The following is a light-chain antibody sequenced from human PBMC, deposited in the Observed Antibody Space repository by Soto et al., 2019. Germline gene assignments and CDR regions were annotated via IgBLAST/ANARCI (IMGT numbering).Light chain of an antibody. V-gene: IGKV3-11*01. Sequence: EIVLTQSPATLSLSPGEIATLSFRASQSVSSYLAWYQQKPGQAPRLLIYDASNRATGIPARFSGSGSGTDFTLTISSLEPEDFAVYYCQQRSNWPPTFGQGTKWIS. CDR2: DAS. CDR3: QQRSNWPPT. J-gene: IGKJ1*01. CDR1: QSVSSY.